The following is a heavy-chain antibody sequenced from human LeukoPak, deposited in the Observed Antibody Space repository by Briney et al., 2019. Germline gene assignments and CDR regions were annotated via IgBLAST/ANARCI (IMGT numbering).Heavy chain of an antibody. CDR2: IYYSGST. V-gene: IGHV4-59*01. CDR1: GGSISGYY. CDR3: ARDNSGLLTFDP. Sequence: SETLSLTCTVSGGSISGYYWSWIRQPPGKGLEWIGYIYYSGSTNYNPSLKSRVTISVDTSKNHFSLTLSSVTAADTAVYYCARDNSGLLTFDPLGQGTLVTVSS. J-gene: IGHJ5*02. D-gene: IGHD6-19*01.